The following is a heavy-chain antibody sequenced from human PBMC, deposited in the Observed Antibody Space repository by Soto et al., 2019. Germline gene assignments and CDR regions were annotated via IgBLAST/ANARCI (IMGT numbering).Heavy chain of an antibody. CDR3: ARHGGYYDSSTQFDP. CDR2: IDPSDSYT. Sequence: PGESLKISCQGSGYSFTSYWISWVRQMPGKGLEWMGRIDPSDSYTNYSPSFQGHVTISADKSISTAYLQWSSLKASDTAMYYCARHGGYYDSSTQFDPWGQGTLVTVSS. V-gene: IGHV5-10-1*01. CDR1: GYSFTSYW. J-gene: IGHJ5*02. D-gene: IGHD3-22*01.